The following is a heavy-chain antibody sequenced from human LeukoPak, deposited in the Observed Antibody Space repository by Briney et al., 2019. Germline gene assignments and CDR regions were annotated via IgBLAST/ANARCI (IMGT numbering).Heavy chain of an antibody. V-gene: IGHV3-30*18. J-gene: IGHJ4*02. Sequence: GGSLRLSCAASGFTFSTFSMNWVRQAPGKGLEWVAVISYDGSNKYYADSVKGRFTISRDSSRNTLYLQMNSLRTEDTAVYYCAKSGCSSTSCYVNYWGQGTLATVSS. CDR1: GFTFSTFS. CDR3: AKSGCSSTSCYVNY. CDR2: ISYDGSNK. D-gene: IGHD2-2*01.